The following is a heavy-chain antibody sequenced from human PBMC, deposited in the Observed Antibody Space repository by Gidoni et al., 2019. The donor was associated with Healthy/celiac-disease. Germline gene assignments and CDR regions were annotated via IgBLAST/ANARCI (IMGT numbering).Heavy chain of an antibody. D-gene: IGHD4-17*01. CDR2: IYYSGST. V-gene: IGHV4-31*03. CDR3: ARALRIYGDYAGYDY. J-gene: IGHJ4*02. CDR1: GGSMSSGGYS. Sequence: QVQLQESGPGLVKPSQTLSLTCTVSGGSMSSGGYSVSGIRQHPGKGLEWIGYIYYSGSTDYNPSLKSRVTISVDTSKTQFSLKLSSLTAADTAVYYCARALRIYGDYAGYDYWGQGTLVTVSS.